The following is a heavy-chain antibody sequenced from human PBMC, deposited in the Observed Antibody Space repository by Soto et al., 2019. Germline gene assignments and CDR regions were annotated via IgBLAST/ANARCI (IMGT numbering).Heavy chain of an antibody. V-gene: IGHV1-3*01. Sequence: ASVKVSCKASGYTFNSHAIHWVRQAPGQRPEWLGWINAGNGNTYYSEKFEGRVTFTRDTLATTVNMELTSLAYEDTAVYYCGRDQSGIGYYVDWFDPWGQGTLVTVSS. CDR1: GYTFNSHA. D-gene: IGHD3-10*02. CDR3: GRDQSGIGYYVDWFDP. J-gene: IGHJ5*02. CDR2: INAGNGNT.